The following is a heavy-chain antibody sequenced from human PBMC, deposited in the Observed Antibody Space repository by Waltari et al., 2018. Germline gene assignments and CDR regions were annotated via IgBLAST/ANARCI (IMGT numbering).Heavy chain of an antibody. D-gene: IGHD4-17*01. J-gene: IGHJ5*02. CDR1: GASISDNDYY. V-gene: IGHV4-31*03. Sequence: QVHLQESGPGLVTPSETLSLTCTVSGASISDNDYYWDWIRQRPGKGLEWIGYIIHIGNEYYNPSLRSRISISVDTSRRQFALKLSSVTAADTAVYYCARRLREGAPYNWFDPWGRGTLVTVSS. CDR3: ARRLREGAPYNWFDP. CDR2: IIHIGNE.